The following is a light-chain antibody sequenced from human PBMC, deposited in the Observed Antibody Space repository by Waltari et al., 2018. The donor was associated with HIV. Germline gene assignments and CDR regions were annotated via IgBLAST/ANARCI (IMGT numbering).Light chain of an antibody. J-gene: IGKJ1*01. CDR2: AAS. CDR1: QDIRFA. V-gene: IGKV1-17*01. Sequence: DIQMTQSPSSLSASVGDRVTITCRASQDIRFALGWYQQKPGKAPKRLIYAASSVQGGVPSRFSGSGSATEFTLTVSSLQAEDFATYCCLQHSRYPWTFGQGTKVEIK. CDR3: LQHSRYPWT.